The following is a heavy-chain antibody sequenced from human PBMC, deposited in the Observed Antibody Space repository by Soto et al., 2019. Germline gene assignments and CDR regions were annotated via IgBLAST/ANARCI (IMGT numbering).Heavy chain of an antibody. CDR2: ISGSGGST. D-gene: IGHD3-10*01. CDR1: GFTFSSYA. J-gene: IGHJ4*02. CDR3: GRDVRVLLWFGELPGGYFDY. V-gene: IGHV3-23*01. Sequence: GGSLRLSCAASGFTFSSYAMSWVRQAPGKGLEWVSAISGSGGSTYYTDSVKGRFTISRDNSKNTLYLQMNSLRAEDTAVYYWGRDVRVLLWFGELPGGYFDYWGQGTLVTVSS.